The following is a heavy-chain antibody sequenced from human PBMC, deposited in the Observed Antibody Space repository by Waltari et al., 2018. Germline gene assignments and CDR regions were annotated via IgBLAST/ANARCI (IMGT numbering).Heavy chain of an antibody. D-gene: IGHD3-16*02. Sequence: QVQLVQSGAEVKKPGASVKVSCKASGYKFRDYGISWVRQAPGQGLEWMGWIYVYNENTRFAEKFEDRVTLTTDKVTETVYMDLTDLRPDDTAVYYCARVVTGVHEVNDNWGQGTLVIVSS. J-gene: IGHJ4*02. CDR1: GYKFRDYG. CDR3: ARVVTGVHEVNDN. V-gene: IGHV1-18*01. CDR2: IYVYNENT.